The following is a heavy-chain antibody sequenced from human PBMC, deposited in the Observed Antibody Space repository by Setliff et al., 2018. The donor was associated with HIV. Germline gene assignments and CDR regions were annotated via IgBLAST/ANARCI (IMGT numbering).Heavy chain of an antibody. V-gene: IGHV4-59*01. D-gene: IGHD3-3*01. CDR3: ARIFGDQGYYYGMDV. CDR1: GGSISSYY. Sequence: SETLSLTCTVSGGSISSYYWSWIRQPPGKGLEWIGYIYYSGSTNYNPSLKSRVTISVDTSENQFSLKLSSVIAADTAVYYCARIFGDQGYYYGMDVWGQGTTVTVS. CDR2: IYYSGST. J-gene: IGHJ6*02.